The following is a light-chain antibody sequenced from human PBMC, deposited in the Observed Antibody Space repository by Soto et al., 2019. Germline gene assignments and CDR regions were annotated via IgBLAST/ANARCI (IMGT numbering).Light chain of an antibody. CDR3: QQSFT. V-gene: IGKV1-5*03. CDR1: PSISSW. J-gene: IGKJ3*01. Sequence: DIQMTQSPSTLSASVGDRVTITCRASPSISSWLAWYQQKPGKAPKLLIYKASTLESGVPSRFSGSGSGTEFTLTLSSLQPDDFATYYCQQSFTFGPGTKVDIK. CDR2: KAS.